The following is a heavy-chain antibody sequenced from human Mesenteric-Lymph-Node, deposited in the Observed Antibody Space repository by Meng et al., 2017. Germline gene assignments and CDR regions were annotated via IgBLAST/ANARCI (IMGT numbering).Heavy chain of an antibody. CDR2: IKQDESER. V-gene: IGHV3-7*01. D-gene: IGHD3-10*01. J-gene: IGHJ6*02. CDR1: GFTFSRYW. Sequence: GESLKISCAAPGFTFSRYWMSWVRQAPGKGLEWVANIKQDESERYYVDSVKGRFTISRDNAKNSLYLQMNSLRAEDTAVYYCARDLLGVIMVRGVIAKYYYGMDVWGQGTTVTVSS. CDR3: ARDLLGVIMVRGVIAKYYYGMDV.